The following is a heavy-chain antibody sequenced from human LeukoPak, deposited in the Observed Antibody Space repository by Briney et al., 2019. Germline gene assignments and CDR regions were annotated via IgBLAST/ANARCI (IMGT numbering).Heavy chain of an antibody. CDR3: ASWKPGHSSSWYYYYGMDV. V-gene: IGHV1-2*02. CDR2: INPNSGGT. CDR1: GHTFTGYY. D-gene: IGHD6-13*01. Sequence: ASVKVSCKASGHTFTGYYMHWVRQAPGQGLEWMGWINPNSGGTNYAQKFQGRVTMTRDTSISTAYMELSRLRSDDTAVYYCASWKPGHSSSWYYYYGMDVWGQGTTVTVSS. J-gene: IGHJ6*02.